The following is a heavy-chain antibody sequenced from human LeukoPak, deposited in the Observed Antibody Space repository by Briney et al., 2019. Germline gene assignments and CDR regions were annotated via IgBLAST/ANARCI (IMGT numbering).Heavy chain of an antibody. CDR1: GFTFSSYS. Sequence: GGSLRLSCAASGFTFSSYSMNWVRQAPGKGLEWVSSISSSSSYIYYADSVKGRFTISRDNAKNSLYLRMNSLRAEDTAVYYCARGFGVDMRRLDPWGQGTLVTVSS. J-gene: IGHJ5*02. D-gene: IGHD3-3*01. CDR3: ARGFGVDMRRLDP. CDR2: ISSSSSYI. V-gene: IGHV3-21*01.